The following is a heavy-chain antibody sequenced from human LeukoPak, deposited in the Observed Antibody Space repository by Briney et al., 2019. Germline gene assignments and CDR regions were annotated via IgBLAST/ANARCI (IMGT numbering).Heavy chain of an antibody. D-gene: IGHD3-3*01. V-gene: IGHV4-4*07. Sequence: SETLSLTCTVSGGSITNYHWHWIRQPAGKGLEWIGRIYDSGSTDYNPSLKSRVTMSVDTSKKQFSLRLSSMTAADTAVYYCARASLPDFKTSEDRFDPWGQGTLVTVSS. CDR3: ARASLPDFKTSEDRFDP. J-gene: IGHJ5*02. CDR2: IYDSGST. CDR1: GGSITNYH.